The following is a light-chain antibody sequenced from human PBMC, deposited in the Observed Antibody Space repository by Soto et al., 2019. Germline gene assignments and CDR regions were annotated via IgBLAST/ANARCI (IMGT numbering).Light chain of an antibody. CDR2: WAS. Sequence: DIVMTQSPDCLAVSLGERATIKCKSIQSVLFSSNNKNFLAWYQQKPGQHPKLIIYWASTRESCVPDRFSGIGSATNFTLSFRSILAEGVAIYYGQPYDNKPISFGLRTRREIK. CDR1: QSVLFSSNNKNF. V-gene: IGKV4-1*01. J-gene: IGKJ5*01. CDR3: QPYDNKPIS.